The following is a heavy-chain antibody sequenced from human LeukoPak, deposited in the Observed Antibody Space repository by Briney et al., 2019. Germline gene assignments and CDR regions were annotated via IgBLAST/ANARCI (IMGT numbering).Heavy chain of an antibody. Sequence: SETLSLTCTVSGGSISSYYWSWIRQPPGKGLEWIGYIYYSGSTNYNPSLKSRVTISVDTSKNQFSLKLSSVTAADTAVYYCARGGSSGYYYFDYWGQGTLVTVSS. D-gene: IGHD3-22*01. V-gene: IGHV4-59*01. CDR1: GGSISSYY. CDR2: IYYSGST. CDR3: ARGGSSGYYYFDY. J-gene: IGHJ4*02.